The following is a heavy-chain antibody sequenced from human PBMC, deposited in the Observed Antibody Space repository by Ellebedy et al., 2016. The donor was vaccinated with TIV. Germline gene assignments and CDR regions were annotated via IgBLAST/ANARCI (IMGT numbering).Heavy chain of an antibody. Sequence: PGGSLRLSCAASGFSFSGYGMHWVRQAPGKGLEWVAVIWYDGSTEYYADSVKGRFTISRDNSKNMLHLQMNSLRAEDTAVYYCARDGREDYGGYMDQFDFDYWGQGTLVTVSS. CDR2: IWYDGSTE. CDR1: GFSFSGYG. D-gene: IGHD4-23*01. V-gene: IGHV3-33*01. J-gene: IGHJ4*02. CDR3: ARDGREDYGGYMDQFDFDY.